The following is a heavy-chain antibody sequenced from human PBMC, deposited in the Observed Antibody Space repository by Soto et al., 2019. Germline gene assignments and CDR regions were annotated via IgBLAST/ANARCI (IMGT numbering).Heavy chain of an antibody. CDR3: ASCPIYGCDSDFAY. CDR2: INPDTGTT. CDR1: GYTFTHYY. Sequence: QVQLVQSGAEVRKPGASVKLSCQASGYTFTHYYIHWVRQAPGQGLEWLGIINPDTGTTSYAQTFPGRGTLTTDTSASTVYLELSGLAAEDTAGFFWASCPIYGCDSDFAYWGPGTLVTVSS. J-gene: IGHJ4*02. D-gene: IGHD4-17*01. V-gene: IGHV1-46*01.